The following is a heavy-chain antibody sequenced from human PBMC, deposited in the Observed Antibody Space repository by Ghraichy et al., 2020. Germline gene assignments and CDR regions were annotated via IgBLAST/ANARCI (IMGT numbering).Heavy chain of an antibody. CDR3: AREPVAGLYYYYGMDV. D-gene: IGHD6-19*01. CDR1: GFTFSDYY. J-gene: IGHJ6*02. Sequence: GESLNISCAASGFTFSDYYMSWIRQAPGKGLEWISYISNSGSTIYYADSVKGRFTISRDNAKNSLYLQMNNLRAEDTAVYYCAREPVAGLYYYYGMDVWGQGTPVTVSS. CDR2: ISNSGSTI. V-gene: IGHV3-11*01.